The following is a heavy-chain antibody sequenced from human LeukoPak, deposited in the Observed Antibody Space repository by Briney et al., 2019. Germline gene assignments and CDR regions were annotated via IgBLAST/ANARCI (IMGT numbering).Heavy chain of an antibody. Sequence: GGSLRLSCAASGFTFDDYAMHWVRQAPGKGLEWVSGITWNSGDIGYADSVKGRFTISRDNAKNSLYLQMNSLRAEDTALYYCAKDTCSSTSCSNDYWGQGALVTVSS. CDR1: GFTFDDYA. J-gene: IGHJ4*02. D-gene: IGHD2-2*01. CDR2: ITWNSGDI. V-gene: IGHV3-9*01. CDR3: AKDTCSSTSCSNDY.